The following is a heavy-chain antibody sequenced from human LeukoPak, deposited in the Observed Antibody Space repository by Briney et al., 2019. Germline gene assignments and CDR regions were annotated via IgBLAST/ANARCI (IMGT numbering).Heavy chain of an antibody. V-gene: IGHV4-59*01. D-gene: IGHD3-22*01. CDR3: AITMIVVVITGLFDY. CDR1: GGSISSYY. Sequence: SETLSLTCTVSGGSISSYYWSWVRQPPGKGLEWVGDIYYSGSTNYNPSLKSRVTISVDTSKNQFSLKLSSVTAADTAVYYCAITMIVVVITGLFDYWGQGTLVTVSS. CDR2: IYYSGST. J-gene: IGHJ4*02.